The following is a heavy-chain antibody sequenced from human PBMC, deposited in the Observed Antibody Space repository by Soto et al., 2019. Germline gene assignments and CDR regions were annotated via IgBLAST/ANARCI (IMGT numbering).Heavy chain of an antibody. J-gene: IGHJ4*02. CDR1: GGSISSGDYY. CDR2: IYYSGST. Sequence: QVQLQESGPGLVKPSQTLSLTCTVSGGSISSGDYYWSWIRQPPGKGLEWIGYIYYSGSTYYNPSLNSRVTISVDTSKNQFSLKLSSVTAAETSVYYCASLLVGATPGPRFDYWGQGTLVTVSS. V-gene: IGHV4-30-4*01. CDR3: ASLLVGATPGPRFDY. D-gene: IGHD1-26*01.